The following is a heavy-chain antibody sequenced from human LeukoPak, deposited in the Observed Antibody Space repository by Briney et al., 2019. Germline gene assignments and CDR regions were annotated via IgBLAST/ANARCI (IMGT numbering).Heavy chain of an antibody. CDR2: INSDGSST. V-gene: IGHV3-74*01. CDR1: GFTFSRYW. D-gene: IGHD4-17*01. J-gene: IGHJ4*02. CDR3: ARWETTVTTLDY. Sequence: PGGSLRLSCAASGFTFSRYWMHWVRQAPGKGLVWVSRINSDGSSTTYADSVKGRFTISRDNAKNTLYLQMNSLRAEDTAVYYCARWETTVTTLDYWGQGTLVTVSS.